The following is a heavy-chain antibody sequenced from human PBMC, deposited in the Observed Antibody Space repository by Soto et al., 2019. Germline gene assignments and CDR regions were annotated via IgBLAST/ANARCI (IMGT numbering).Heavy chain of an antibody. J-gene: IGHJ6*02. D-gene: IGHD2-2*01. CDR1: GGTFSSYA. V-gene: IGHV1-69*13. CDR3: ARHVPAAGYYYGMDV. CDR2: IIPIFGTA. Sequence: SVKVSCKASGGTFSSYAISWVRQAPGQGLEWMGGIIPIFGTANYAQKFQGRVTITADESTSTAYMELSSLRSEGTAVYYCARHVPAAGYYYGMDVWGQGTTVTVSS.